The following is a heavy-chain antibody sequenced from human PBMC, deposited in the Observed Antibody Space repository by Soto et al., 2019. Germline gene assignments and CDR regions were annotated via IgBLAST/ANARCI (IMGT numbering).Heavy chain of an antibody. J-gene: IGHJ6*02. CDR2: IYWDDDE. Sequence: QITVKESGPTLVKPTQTLTLTCTLSGFSLSNSGVGVAWIRQPPGKALEWLALIYWDDDERYRPSLRSRLTITKDISKNQVVLTRTNVDPVDTATYFCTHKGGRGAGMDVWGQGTTVTVSS. CDR3: THKGGRGAGMDV. V-gene: IGHV2-5*02. CDR1: GFSLSNSGVG. D-gene: IGHD2-15*01.